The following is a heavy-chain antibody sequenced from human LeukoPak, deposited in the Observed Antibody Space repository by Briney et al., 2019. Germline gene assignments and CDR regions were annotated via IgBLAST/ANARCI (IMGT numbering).Heavy chain of an antibody. Sequence: GGSLRLSCAASGFTFSSYGMHWVRQAPGKGLEWVAVISYDGSNKYYADSVKGRFTISRDNSKNTLYLQMNSLRAEDTAVYYCAKDVLLWFGELSLVEYYFDYWSQGTLVTVSS. CDR3: AKDVLLWFGELSLVEYYFDY. J-gene: IGHJ4*02. CDR2: ISYDGSNK. CDR1: GFTFSSYG. V-gene: IGHV3-30*18. D-gene: IGHD3-10*01.